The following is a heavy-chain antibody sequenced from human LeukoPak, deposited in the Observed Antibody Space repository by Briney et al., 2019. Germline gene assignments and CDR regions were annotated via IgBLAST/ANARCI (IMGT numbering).Heavy chain of an antibody. CDR2: ISSSSYI. J-gene: IGHJ4*02. Sequence: GGSLRLSCAASGFTFSSYSMNWVRQAPGKGLEWVSSISSSSYIYYADSVKGRFTISRDNAKNSLYLQMNSLRAEDTAVYYCARETWQQLYDYWGQATLVTVSS. CDR3: ARETWQQLYDY. V-gene: IGHV3-21*01. CDR1: GFTFSSYS. D-gene: IGHD6-13*01.